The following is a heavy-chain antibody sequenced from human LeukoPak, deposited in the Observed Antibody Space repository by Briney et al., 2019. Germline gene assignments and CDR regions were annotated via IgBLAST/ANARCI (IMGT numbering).Heavy chain of an antibody. CDR3: ARGYHTYGYYDSSGYYGY. D-gene: IGHD3-22*01. J-gene: IGHJ4*02. CDR2: IKQDGSQM. V-gene: IGHV3-7*01. CDR1: GFSFSNYW. Sequence: GGSLRLSCAASGFSFSNYWMSWVRQAPGKGLEWMASIKQDGSQMFYVGSVQGRFTISRDNAKNSLDLQMNSLRAQDTAVYYCARGYHTYGYYDSSGYYGYWGQGTLVTVSS.